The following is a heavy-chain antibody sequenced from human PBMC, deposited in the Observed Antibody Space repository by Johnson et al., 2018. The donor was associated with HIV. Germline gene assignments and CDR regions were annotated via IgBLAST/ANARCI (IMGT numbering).Heavy chain of an antibody. CDR3: ARVMGATQVMGAFDI. D-gene: IGHD1-26*01. J-gene: IGHJ3*02. Sequence: QVQLVESGGGLVQPGGSLRLSCAASGFTVSSNYMHWVRQAPGKGLDWVTVISYDGSNKYYADSVKGRFTISRDNTKNTLYLQMNSLRAEDTAGDYCARVMGATQVMGAFDIWGQGTMVTVSS. V-gene: IGHV3-30-3*01. CDR1: GFTVSSNY. CDR2: ISYDGSNK.